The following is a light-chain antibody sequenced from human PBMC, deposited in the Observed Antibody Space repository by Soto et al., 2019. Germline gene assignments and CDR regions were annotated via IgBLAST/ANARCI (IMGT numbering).Light chain of an antibody. CDR3: SSQTASATVL. CDR1: SSDVGAYNF. Sequence: QSALTQPASVSGSPGQSITISCTGTSSDVGAYNFVSWYQQFPGKAPKLMIYEVSNRPSGVSDRFSGSKSGNTASLIISGLRPEEEADYYCSSQTASATVLFGGGTKVTVL. CDR2: EVS. J-gene: IGLJ2*01. V-gene: IGLV2-14*01.